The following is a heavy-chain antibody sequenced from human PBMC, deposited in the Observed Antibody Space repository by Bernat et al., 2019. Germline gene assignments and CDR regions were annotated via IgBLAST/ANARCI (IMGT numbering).Heavy chain of an antibody. CDR1: GFTFDDYA. D-gene: IGHD4-17*01. CDR2: ISWNSGSI. J-gene: IGHJ6*02. CDR3: AKDAGETVTPNYYYYGMDV. V-gene: IGHV3-9*01. Sequence: EVQLVESGGGLVQPGRSLRLSCAASGFTFDDYAMHWVQQAPGKGLEWVSGISWNSGSIGYADSVKGRFTISRDNAKNSLYLQMNSLRAEDTALYYCAKDAGETVTPNYYYYGMDVWGQGTTVTVSS.